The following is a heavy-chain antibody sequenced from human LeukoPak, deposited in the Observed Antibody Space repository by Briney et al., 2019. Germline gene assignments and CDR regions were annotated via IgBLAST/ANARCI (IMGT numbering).Heavy chain of an antibody. J-gene: IGHJ4*02. V-gene: IGHV1-69*13. CDR2: IIPIFGTA. CDR3: AKQAYGDYALDY. Sequence: ASVKVSCKASGGTFSSYAISWVRQAPGQGLEWMGGIIPIFGTANYAQKFQGRVTITADESTSTAYMELGSLRSEDTAVYYCAKQAYGDYALDYWGQGTLVTVSS. CDR1: GGTFSSYA. D-gene: IGHD4-17*01.